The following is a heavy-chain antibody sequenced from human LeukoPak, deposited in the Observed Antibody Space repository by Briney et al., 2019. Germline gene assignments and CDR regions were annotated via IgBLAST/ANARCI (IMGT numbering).Heavy chain of an antibody. V-gene: IGHV3-30-3*01. J-gene: IGHJ3*02. Sequence: GGSLRLSCAASGFTFSSYAMHWVRQAPGKGLEWVAVISYDGSNKYYADSVKGRFTISRDNSKNTLYLQMNSLRAEDTAVYYCARFDTVVAFDIWGQGTMVTVSS. CDR1: GFTFSSYA. CDR3: ARFDTVVAFDI. D-gene: IGHD4-23*01. CDR2: ISYDGSNK.